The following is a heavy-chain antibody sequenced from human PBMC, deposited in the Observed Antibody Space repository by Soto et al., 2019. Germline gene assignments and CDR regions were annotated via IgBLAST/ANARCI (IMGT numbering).Heavy chain of an antibody. Sequence: VGSLRLSCAVSGFTFSAYSMNWVRQAPGKGLEWVSYISSGSAYIHYGDSVRGRFTVSRDNAKNSLYLQMNSLRAEDTAVYYCARGGYYGLDVWGQGTTVTVSS. J-gene: IGHJ6*02. CDR3: ARGGYYGLDV. CDR1: GFTFSAYS. CDR2: ISSGSAYI. V-gene: IGHV3-21*01.